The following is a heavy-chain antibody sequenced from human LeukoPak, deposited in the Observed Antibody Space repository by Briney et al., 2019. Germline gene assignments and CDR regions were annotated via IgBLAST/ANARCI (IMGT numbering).Heavy chain of an antibody. CDR3: ARDRDYYDSSGYYYEGGGFDY. V-gene: IGHV1-2*02. Sequence: ASVKVSCKASGYSFTGYYMHWVRQAPGQGLEWMGWINPNSGDTNYAQKFQGRVTMTRDTSISTAYMELSRLRSDDTAVYYCARDRDYYDSSGYYYEGGGFDYWGQGTLVTVSS. D-gene: IGHD3-22*01. CDR2: INPNSGDT. J-gene: IGHJ4*02. CDR1: GYSFTGYY.